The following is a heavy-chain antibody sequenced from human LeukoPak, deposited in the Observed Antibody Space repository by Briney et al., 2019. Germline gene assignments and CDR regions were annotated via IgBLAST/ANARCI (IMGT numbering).Heavy chain of an antibody. CDR1: GGSISSYY. Sequence: PSETLSLTCTVSGGSISSYYWSWIRQPAGKGLECIGPIYTTGNTNYNPSLKSRVTISVDTSKNQFSLKLSSVTAADTAVYYCARGQSDYVGGSYRYHFDYWGQGTLVTVSS. V-gene: IGHV4-4*07. CDR2: IYTTGNT. CDR3: ARGQSDYVGGSYRYHFDY. J-gene: IGHJ4*02. D-gene: IGHD3-16*02.